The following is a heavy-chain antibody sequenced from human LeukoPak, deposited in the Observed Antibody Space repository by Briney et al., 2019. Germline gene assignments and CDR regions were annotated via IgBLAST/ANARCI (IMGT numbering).Heavy chain of an antibody. V-gene: IGHV4-34*01. Sequence: PSETLSLTCAVYGGSFSGYYWSWIRQPPGKGLEWIGEINHSGSTNYSPSLKSRVTISVDTSKNQFSLKLSSVTAADTAVYYCARAPYSSGWPHYFDYWGQGTLVTVSS. CDR3: ARAPYSSGWPHYFDY. J-gene: IGHJ4*02. CDR1: GGSFSGYY. D-gene: IGHD6-19*01. CDR2: INHSGST.